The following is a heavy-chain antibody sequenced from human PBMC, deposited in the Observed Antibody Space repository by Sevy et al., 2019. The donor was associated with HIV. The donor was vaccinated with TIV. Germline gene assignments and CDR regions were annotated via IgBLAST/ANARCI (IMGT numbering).Heavy chain of an antibody. CDR1: GFTFNNYA. V-gene: IGHV3-23*01. CDR3: AKVFLRGRPNIAAALDAFDI. J-gene: IGHJ3*02. CDR2: ISGSGAST. D-gene: IGHD6-13*01. Sequence: GGSLRLSCAASGFTFNNYAMSWVRQAPGKGLEWVSGISGSGASTYYADSVKGRFTISRDNTKKTLYLQMNNLRAEDTAVDYGAKVFLRGRPNIAAALDAFDIWGQGTLVTVSS.